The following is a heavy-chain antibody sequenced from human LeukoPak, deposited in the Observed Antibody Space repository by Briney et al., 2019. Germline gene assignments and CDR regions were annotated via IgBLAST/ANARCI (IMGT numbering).Heavy chain of an antibody. CDR2: ISWNSAYI. V-gene: IGHV3-9*01. CDR1: GLIFSGAD. J-gene: IGHJ4*02. CDR3: AKDPFGSGNYALGGFDY. Sequence: GGSLKLSCAASGLIFSGADMHWVRQASGRGLEWVSGISWNSAYINYADSVKGRFTISRDNAKNSLCLQMNSLRAEDTALYYCAKDPFGSGNYALGGFDYWGQGALVTVSS. D-gene: IGHD3-10*01.